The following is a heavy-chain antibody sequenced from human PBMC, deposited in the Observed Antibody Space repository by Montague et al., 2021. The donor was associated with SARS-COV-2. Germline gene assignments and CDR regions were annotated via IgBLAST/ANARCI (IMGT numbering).Heavy chain of an antibody. CDR3: ARMCAGATIAFDH. D-gene: IGHD1-26*01. CDR1: GFSLSTSGMC. Sequence: PALVKPTQTLTLTCTFSGFSLSTSGMCVGWIRQPPGKALEWLARIDWDDDKYYSPSLKSRLTISKDTTKNQVVLTMTNMDPVDTATYYCARMCAGATIAFDHWGQGTLVTVSS. CDR2: IDWDDDK. J-gene: IGHJ4*02. V-gene: IGHV2-70*11.